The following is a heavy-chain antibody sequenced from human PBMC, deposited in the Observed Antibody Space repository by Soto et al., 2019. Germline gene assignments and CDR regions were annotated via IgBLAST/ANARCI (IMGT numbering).Heavy chain of an antibody. Sequence: GASVKVSCKASGCTFTDCYIHWVRQAPGQGLEWMGWINPKSGGTNIAQRFKGRVTMTTDTSTSTAYMELRSLRSDDTAVYYCARDPTKYSSSYAPFDYWGQGTLVTVSS. CDR3: ARDPTKYSSSYAPFDY. V-gene: IGHV1-2*02. J-gene: IGHJ4*02. CDR1: GCTFTDCY. D-gene: IGHD6-6*01. CDR2: INPKSGGT.